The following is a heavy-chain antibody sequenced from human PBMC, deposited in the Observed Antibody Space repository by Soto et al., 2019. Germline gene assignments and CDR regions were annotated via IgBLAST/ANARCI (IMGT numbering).Heavy chain of an antibody. CDR2: IGTAGDT. CDR1: GFTFSSYD. J-gene: IGHJ6*02. V-gene: IGHV3-13*01. D-gene: IGHD1-26*01. CDR3: ARDATSDGNYYGMDV. Sequence: EVQLVESGGGLVQPGGSLRLSCAASGFTFSSYDMHWVRQATGKGLEWVSAIGTAGDTYYPGSVKGRFTISRENAKNSLDLQMSRLRAEDTAVYYCARDATSDGNYYGMDVWGQGTTVTVSS.